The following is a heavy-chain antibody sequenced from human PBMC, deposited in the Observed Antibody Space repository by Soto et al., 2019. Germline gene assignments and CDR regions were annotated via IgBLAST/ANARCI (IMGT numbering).Heavy chain of an antibody. D-gene: IGHD5-12*01. CDR3: ARVRAARWLQLSNWFDP. V-gene: IGHV1-8*01. J-gene: IGHJ5*02. CDR1: GYTFTSYD. CDR2: MNPNSGNT. Sequence: QVQLVQSGAEVKKPGASVKVSCKASGYTFTSYDINWVRQATGQGLEWMGWMNPNSGNTGYAQKFQGRVTMTRNTTISTAYMELSSLRSEDTAVYYCARVRAARWLQLSNWFDPWGQGTLVTVSS.